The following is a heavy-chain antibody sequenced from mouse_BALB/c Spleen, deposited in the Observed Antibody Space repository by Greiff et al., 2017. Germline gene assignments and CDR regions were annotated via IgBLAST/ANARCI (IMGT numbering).Heavy chain of an antibody. V-gene: IGHV14-3*02. J-gene: IGHJ2*01. CDR3: APRQLGRYYFDY. CDR1: GFNIKDTY. Sequence: VQLKESGAELVKPGASVKLSCTASGFNIKDTYMHWVKQRPEQGLEWIGRIDPANGNTKYDPKFQGKATITADTSSNTAYLQLSSLTSEDTAVYYCAPRQLGRYYFDYWGQGTTLTVSS. CDR2: IDPANGNT. D-gene: IGHD3-2*01.